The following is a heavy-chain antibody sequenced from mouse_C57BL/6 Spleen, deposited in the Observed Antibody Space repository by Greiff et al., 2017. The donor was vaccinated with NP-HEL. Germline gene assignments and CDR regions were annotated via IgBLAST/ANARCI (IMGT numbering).Heavy chain of an antibody. CDR1: GYTFTSYW. D-gene: IGHD2-4*01. V-gene: IGHV1-53*01. Sequence: QVQLQQPGTELVKPGASVTLSCKASGYTFTSYWMHWVKQRPGQGLEWIGNINPSNGGTNYNEKFKSKATLTVDKSSSTAYMQLSSLTSEDSAVYYGARFNDYDAASMDYWGQGTSVTVSS. CDR3: ARFNDYDAASMDY. J-gene: IGHJ4*01. CDR2: INPSNGGT.